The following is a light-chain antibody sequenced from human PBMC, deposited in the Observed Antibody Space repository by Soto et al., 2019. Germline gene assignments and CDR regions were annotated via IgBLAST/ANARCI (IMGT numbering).Light chain of an antibody. CDR2: SAS. Sequence: QMTQSPSSLSASVGDRVTITCRASQDIGIYLAWYQQGPGTVPKLLIYSASTLKSGFRSRFSGSGSWTDFTLAISSLQPEDGATYYCQRYNSVPVTFGQGTRLEIK. V-gene: IGKV1-27*01. CDR3: QRYNSVPVT. J-gene: IGKJ5*01. CDR1: QDIGIY.